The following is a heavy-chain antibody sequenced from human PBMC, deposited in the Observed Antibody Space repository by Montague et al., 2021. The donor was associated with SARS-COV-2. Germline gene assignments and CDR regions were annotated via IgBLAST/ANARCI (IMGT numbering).Heavy chain of an antibody. J-gene: IGHJ6*02. CDR1: GGSVSSGSYY. CDR2: IYYSGST. D-gene: IGHD3-3*01. CDR3: ARDPWRITIFGVVTRYGRDV. Sequence: SETLSLTCIVAGGSVSSGSYYWSWIRQPPGKGLEWIGYIYYSGSTNYNPSLESRVTISVDTSKSQFSLKLSSVTAADTAVYYCARDPWRITIFGVVTRYGRDVWGQGTKVTVSS. V-gene: IGHV4-61*01.